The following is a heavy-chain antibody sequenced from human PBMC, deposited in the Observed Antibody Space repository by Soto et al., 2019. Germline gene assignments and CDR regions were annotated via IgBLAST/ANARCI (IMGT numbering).Heavy chain of an antibody. V-gene: IGHV5-10-1*01. CDR1: GYSFTIYW. CDR3: ARTSMQSRGYSYGHGGMDV. J-gene: IGHJ6*02. D-gene: IGHD5-18*01. CDR2: IDPSDSYT. Sequence: GESLKISCKGSGYSFTIYWISWVRQMPGKGLEWMGRIDPSDSYTTYSPSFQGHVTISADKSISTAYLQWSSLKASDTAMYYCARTSMQSRGYSYGHGGMDVWGQGTTVTVSS.